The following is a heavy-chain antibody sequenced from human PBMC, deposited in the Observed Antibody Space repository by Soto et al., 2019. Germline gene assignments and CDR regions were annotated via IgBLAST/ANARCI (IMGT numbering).Heavy chain of an antibody. CDR2: IYYSGST. CDR3: ARVRGARRYYYGMDV. J-gene: IGHJ6*02. CDR1: GGYIGSGGYY. Sequence: SETLSLTCTVSGGYIGSGGYYWSWIHQHPGKGLEWIGYIYYSGSTYYNPSLKSRVTISVDTSKNQFSLKLSSVTAADTAVYYCARVRGARRYYYGMDVWGQGTTVTVSS. D-gene: IGHD3-10*01. V-gene: IGHV4-31*03.